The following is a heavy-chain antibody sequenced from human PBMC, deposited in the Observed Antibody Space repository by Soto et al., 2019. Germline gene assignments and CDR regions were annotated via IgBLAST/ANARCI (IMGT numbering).Heavy chain of an antibody. CDR3: ARDFAYFDS. CDR2: IYYSGST. D-gene: IGHD3-3*01. J-gene: IGHJ4*02. CDR1: GGSIISGDYY. V-gene: IGHV4-30-4*02. Sequence: SETLSLTCTVSGGSIISGDYYWSWIRQPPGKGLEWIGYIYYSGSTYYNPSLKSRVTISVDTSKNQFSLNLDSVTAADTAVYFYARDFAYFDSWGQGTLVTVSS.